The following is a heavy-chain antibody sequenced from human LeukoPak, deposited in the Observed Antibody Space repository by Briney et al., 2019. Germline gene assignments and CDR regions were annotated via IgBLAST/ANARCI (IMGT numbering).Heavy chain of an antibody. CDR2: ISGSGGST. Sequence: GGSLRLSCAASGFTFSSYAMSWVRQAPGKGLEWVSAISGSGGSTYYADSVKGRFTISRDDSKNTLYLQMNSLRAEDTAVYYCAMRPVGAKSSLYFDYCGQGTLDTVSS. CDR1: GFTFSSYA. V-gene: IGHV3-23*01. CDR3: AMRPVGAKSSLYFDY. J-gene: IGHJ4*02. D-gene: IGHD1-26*01.